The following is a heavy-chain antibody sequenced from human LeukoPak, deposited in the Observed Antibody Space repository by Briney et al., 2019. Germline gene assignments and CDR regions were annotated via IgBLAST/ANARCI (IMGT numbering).Heavy chain of an antibody. J-gene: IGHJ4*02. Sequence: ASVKVSCKASGYTFTSCYIYWVRQATGQGLEWMGWINPNSGNTGYAQRFQGRITMTRDTSIGTAYLELSKLRSEDTAMYYCARGSSGRRDNWGQGTLVSVSA. CDR1: GYTFTSCY. CDR2: INPNSGNT. D-gene: IGHD6-19*01. CDR3: ARGSSGRRDN. V-gene: IGHV1-8*01.